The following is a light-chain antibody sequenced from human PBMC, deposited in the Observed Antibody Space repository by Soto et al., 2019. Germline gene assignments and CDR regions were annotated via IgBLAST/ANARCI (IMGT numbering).Light chain of an antibody. CDR2: EIS. CDR1: SSDVGGYNY. Sequence: QSVLTQPPSASGSPGQSVTISCTGTSSDVGGYNYVSWYQQRPGKAPKLMISEISKRPSGVPDRFSGSKSGNTASLTVSGLQAEDEADYYCSPFAGNNNLVFGGGTKLTVL. V-gene: IGLV2-8*01. CDR3: SPFAGNNNLV. J-gene: IGLJ2*01.